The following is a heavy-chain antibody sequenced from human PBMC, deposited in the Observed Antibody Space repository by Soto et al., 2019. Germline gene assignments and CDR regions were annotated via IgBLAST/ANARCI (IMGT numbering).Heavy chain of an antibody. D-gene: IGHD6-6*01. CDR3: ARGGLAARKGRWFEP. V-gene: IGHV4-59*01. J-gene: IGHJ5*02. CDR1: GDSISSYY. CDR2: IHYSGST. Sequence: SETLSLTCTVSGDSISSYYWGWIRQPPGKGLEWIGYIHYSGSTNYNPSLKSRVTISVDTPKNQFSLKVNSMTAADTAVYYCARGGLAARKGRWFEPWGQGTLVTVSS.